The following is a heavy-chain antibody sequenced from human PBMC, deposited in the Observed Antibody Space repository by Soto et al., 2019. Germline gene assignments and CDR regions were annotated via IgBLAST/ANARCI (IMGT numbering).Heavy chain of an antibody. CDR3: SMGRSWSGGENYYYGMDV. CDR2: ISYDGSNK. Sequence: QVQLVESGGGVVQPGRSLRLSCAASGVTFSSYGMHWVRQAPGKGLEWVAVISYDGSNKYYADSVKGRFTISRDNSKNTLYLQMNSLRAEDTAVYYCSMGRSWSGGENYYYGMDVWGQGTTVTVSS. CDR1: GVTFSSYG. V-gene: IGHV3-30*03. J-gene: IGHJ6*02. D-gene: IGHD6-13*01.